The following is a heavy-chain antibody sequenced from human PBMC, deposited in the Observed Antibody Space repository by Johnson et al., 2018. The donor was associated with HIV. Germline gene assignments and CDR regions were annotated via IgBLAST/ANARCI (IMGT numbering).Heavy chain of an antibody. D-gene: IGHD6-19*01. Sequence: VQLVESGGGLVQPGRSLRLSCAASGFTFDDYAMHWVRQAPGKGLEWVSGISWNSGSIGYAYSVKGRFTISRDDAKNSLYLQVNSLRADDTALYYCAKVFKVRVAGAFDIWCQGTMVTVSS. CDR1: GFTFDDYA. CDR2: ISWNSGSI. CDR3: AKVFKVRVAGAFDI. J-gene: IGHJ3*02. V-gene: IGHV3-9*01.